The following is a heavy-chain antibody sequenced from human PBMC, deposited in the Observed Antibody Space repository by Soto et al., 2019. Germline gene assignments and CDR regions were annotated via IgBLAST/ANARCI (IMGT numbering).Heavy chain of an antibody. V-gene: IGHV4-59*01. CDR1: GGSISSYY. D-gene: IGHD3-10*01. J-gene: IGHJ3*02. CDR3: ARDQVSYGSGSDYTLRTFAFDI. Sequence: SETLSLTCTVSGGSISSYYWSWIRQPPGKGLEWIGYIYYSGSTNYNPSLKSRVTISVDTSKNQFSLKLSSVTAADTAVYYCARDQVSYGSGSDYTLRTFAFDIWGQGTMVTVSS. CDR2: IYYSGST.